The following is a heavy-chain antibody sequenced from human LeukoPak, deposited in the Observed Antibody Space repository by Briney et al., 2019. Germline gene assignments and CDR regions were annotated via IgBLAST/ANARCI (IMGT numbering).Heavy chain of an antibody. CDR2: ISYDGSNK. J-gene: IGHJ4*02. V-gene: IGHV3-30*04. CDR3: AKDYRDGYNYFDY. D-gene: IGHD5-24*01. Sequence: GGSLRLSCAASGFTFSSYAMHWVRQAPGKGLEWVAVISYDGSNKYYADSVKGRFTISRDNSKNTLYLQMNSLRAEDTAVYYCAKDYRDGYNYFDYWGQGTLVTVSS. CDR1: GFTFSSYA.